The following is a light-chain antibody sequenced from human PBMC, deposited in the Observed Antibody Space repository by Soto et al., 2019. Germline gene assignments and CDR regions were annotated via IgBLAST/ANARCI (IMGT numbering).Light chain of an antibody. CDR1: QSVTSY. CDR3: QQRGNWPLT. CDR2: DPS. Sequence: EIVLTQSPATLSLSPGERATLSCRASQSVTSYLAWYQQKPGQVPRLLIYDPSNRATGIPARFSGSGSGTDFTLTISSLEPEDFAVYYCQQRGNWPLTFGGGTKLEIK. V-gene: IGKV3-11*01. J-gene: IGKJ4*01.